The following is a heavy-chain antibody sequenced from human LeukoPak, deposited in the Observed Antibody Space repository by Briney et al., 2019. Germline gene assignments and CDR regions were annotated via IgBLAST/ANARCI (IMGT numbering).Heavy chain of an antibody. CDR2: ILYDGSNE. CDR3: ARVGGYSGYGLDY. Sequence: GGSLRLSCLASGFPFSNYGMHWVRQAPGKGLEWVAGILYDGSNEFYADSVKGRFTISRDNSKNTLFLQMNSLRAEDTAVYYCARVGGYSGYGLDYWGQGTQVTVSS. D-gene: IGHD5-12*01. V-gene: IGHV3-33*01. J-gene: IGHJ4*02. CDR1: GFPFSNYG.